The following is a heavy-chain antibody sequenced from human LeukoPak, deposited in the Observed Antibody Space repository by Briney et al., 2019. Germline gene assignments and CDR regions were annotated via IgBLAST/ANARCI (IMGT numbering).Heavy chain of an antibody. Sequence: GGSLRLSCAASGFTFSNYWMSWVRQAPGKGLEWVANIKQDGGQKYYVDSVKGRFTISRDDAKNSLYLQMNSLRAEDTAVYYCARDQGSARYSLLDYWGQGTLVTVSS. CDR3: ARDQGSARYSLLDY. J-gene: IGHJ4*02. V-gene: IGHV3-7*01. CDR1: GFTFSNYW. CDR2: IKQDGGQK. D-gene: IGHD3-9*01.